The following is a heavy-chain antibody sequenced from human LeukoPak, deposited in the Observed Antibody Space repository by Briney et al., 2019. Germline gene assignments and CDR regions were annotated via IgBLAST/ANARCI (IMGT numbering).Heavy chain of an antibody. V-gene: IGHV1-46*01. CDR2: INPSGGST. CDR3: ARERSGVVTPLDY. J-gene: IGHJ4*02. Sequence: GASVKVPCKASGYTFTSYFMHWVRQAPGQGLEWMGIINPSGGSTSYAQKFQGRVTMTRDTSTSTVYMELSSLRSEDTAVYYCARERSGVVTPLDYWGQGTLVTVSS. D-gene: IGHD2-21*02. CDR1: GYTFTSYF.